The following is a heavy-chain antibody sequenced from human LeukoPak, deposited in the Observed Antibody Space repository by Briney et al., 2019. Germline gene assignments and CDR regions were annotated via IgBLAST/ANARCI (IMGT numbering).Heavy chain of an antibody. CDR1: XFTFTSYE. D-gene: IGHD6-6*01. Sequence: QAGGSLRLSCAASXFTFTSYELNWVRQAPGKGLDWVSYISSSGNTISYADSVKGRFTISRDNAKNSLYLQVISLRAEDTAVYYCARGPSIAARYDAFDIWGQGTMVTVSS. J-gene: IGHJ3*02. CDR3: ARGPSIAARYDAFDI. CDR2: ISSSGNTI. V-gene: IGHV3-48*03.